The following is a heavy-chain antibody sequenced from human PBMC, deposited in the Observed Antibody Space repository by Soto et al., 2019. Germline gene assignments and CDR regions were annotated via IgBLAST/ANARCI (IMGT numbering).Heavy chain of an antibody. CDR1: GYIFTAYS. V-gene: IGHV1-46*01. CDR2: VNPSGGST. CDR3: AREENCSDGICYSEYFHR. J-gene: IGHJ1*01. Sequence: QVQLVQSGAEVKKPGASVKVSCKASGYIFTAYSMHWVRQAPGKGLEWMGVVNPSGGSTNYEQKFQGRITMARDTSTSTVYMDLGSLKSEDTAVYYCAREENCSDGICYSEYFHRWGQGTLVTVSS. D-gene: IGHD2-15*01.